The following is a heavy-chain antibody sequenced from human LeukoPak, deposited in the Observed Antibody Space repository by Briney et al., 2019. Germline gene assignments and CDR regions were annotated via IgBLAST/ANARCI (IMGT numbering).Heavy chain of an antibody. Sequence: GGSLRLSCAASGFTFSSYAMSWVRQAPGKGLEWVSAISGSGGTTYYADSVKGRFTISRDNSKNTLYLQMNSLRAEDTAVYYYAKDQSSGSPYYYDYWGQGTLVTVSS. J-gene: IGHJ4*02. D-gene: IGHD3-10*01. V-gene: IGHV3-23*01. CDR2: ISGSGGTT. CDR1: GFTFSSYA. CDR3: AKDQSSGSPYYYDY.